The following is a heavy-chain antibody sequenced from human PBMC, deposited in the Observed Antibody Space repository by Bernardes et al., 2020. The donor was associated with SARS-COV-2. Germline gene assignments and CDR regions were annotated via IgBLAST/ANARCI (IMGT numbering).Heavy chain of an antibody. CDR1: GFTFSSYW. CDR2: IKGDGSKG. D-gene: IGHD4-4*01. Sequence: GGSLRLSCAASGFTFSSYWMSWVRQAPGKGLECVANIKGDGSKGSYVDSVRGRFAISRDNAKNLLYLQMDSLRAEDTAVYYCAKDYSVIGQAVYYYGLDVWGQGTTVTVSS. CDR3: AKDYSVIGQAVYYYGLDV. J-gene: IGHJ6*02. V-gene: IGHV3-7*03.